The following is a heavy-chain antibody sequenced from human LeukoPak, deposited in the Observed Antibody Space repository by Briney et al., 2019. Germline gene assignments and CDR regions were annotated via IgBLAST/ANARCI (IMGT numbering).Heavy chain of an antibody. D-gene: IGHD3-22*01. CDR2: INPSGGST. Sequence: ASVKVSCKASGYTFTSYYMHWVRQAPGQGLEWMGIINPSGGSTSYAQKFQGRVTVTADESTSTAYMELSSLRSEDTAVYYCARGPYYYDSSGHYYYYYYMDVWGKGTTVTVSS. CDR1: GYTFTSYY. V-gene: IGHV1-46*01. CDR3: ARGPYYYDSSGHYYYYYYMDV. J-gene: IGHJ6*03.